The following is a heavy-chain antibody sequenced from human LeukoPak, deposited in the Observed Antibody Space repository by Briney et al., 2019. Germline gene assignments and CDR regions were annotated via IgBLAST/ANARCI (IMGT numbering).Heavy chain of an antibody. V-gene: IGHV4-59*08. D-gene: IGHD3-22*01. CDR1: GASINNNF. CDR3: ARHRDYYDT. J-gene: IGHJ4*01. Sequence: SETLSLTCTVSGASINNNFWTWLRQPPGKVLEWIGYIYSSGSANYNPSLKSRVILSGDTSKNQISLNLTSVTAADTAVYFCARHRDYYDTWGHGTLVTVSS. CDR2: IYSSGSA.